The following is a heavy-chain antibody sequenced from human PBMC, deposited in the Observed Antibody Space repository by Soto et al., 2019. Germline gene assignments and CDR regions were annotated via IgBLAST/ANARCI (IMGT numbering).Heavy chain of an antibody. J-gene: IGHJ5*02. CDR3: ARVRGIAARPRGNWFDP. CDR1: GGSISSGVYY. CDR2: IYYSGST. D-gene: IGHD6-6*01. V-gene: IGHV4-31*03. Sequence: PSETLSLTCTVSGGSISSGVYYWSWIRQHPGKGLEWIGYIYYSGSTYYNPSLKIRVTISVDTSKNQFSLKLSSVTAADTAVYYCARVRGIAARPRGNWFDPWGQGTLVTVSS.